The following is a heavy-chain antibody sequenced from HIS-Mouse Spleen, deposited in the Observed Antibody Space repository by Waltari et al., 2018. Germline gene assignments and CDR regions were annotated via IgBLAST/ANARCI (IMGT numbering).Heavy chain of an antibody. CDR1: GGSISSSSYY. D-gene: IGHD4-17*01. CDR2: IYYSGST. V-gene: IGHV4-39*07. CDR3: ARVPGDYSGAFDI. Sequence: QLQLQESGPGLVKPSETLSLTCTVSGGSISSSSYYWGWIRQPPGKGLEWIGSIYYSGSTYYNPSLNSRVTISVDTSKNQCSLKLSSVTAADTAVYYCARVPGDYSGAFDIWGQGTMVTVSS. J-gene: IGHJ3*02.